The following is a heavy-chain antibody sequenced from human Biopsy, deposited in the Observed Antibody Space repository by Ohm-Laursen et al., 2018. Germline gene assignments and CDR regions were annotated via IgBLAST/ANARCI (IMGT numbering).Heavy chain of an antibody. V-gene: IGHV4-59*11. Sequence: TGTLSLTCTVSGGSFTGHYWTWIRQPPGKGLEWIGHISHTGYTSYKSSLKSRVTISLDTSRKHFSLRLTSLAAADTAAYYCARGSNEYGGLYFPHWGQGTLVTVSS. J-gene: IGHJ1*01. D-gene: IGHD4-23*01. CDR2: ISHTGYT. CDR3: ARGSNEYGGLYFPH. CDR1: GGSFTGHY.